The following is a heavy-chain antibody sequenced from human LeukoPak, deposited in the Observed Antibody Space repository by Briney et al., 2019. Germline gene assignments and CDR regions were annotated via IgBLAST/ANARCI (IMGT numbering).Heavy chain of an antibody. D-gene: IGHD3-22*01. Sequence: GRSLRLSCAASGFTFSSYGMHWVRQAPGKGLEWVAVIWYDGSNKYYADSVKGRFTISRDNSKNTLYLQMNSLRAEDTAVYYYARDPYYYDSSGYYDYWGQGTLVTVSS. CDR3: ARDPYYYDSSGYYDY. CDR1: GFTFSSYG. V-gene: IGHV3-33*01. CDR2: IWYDGSNK. J-gene: IGHJ4*02.